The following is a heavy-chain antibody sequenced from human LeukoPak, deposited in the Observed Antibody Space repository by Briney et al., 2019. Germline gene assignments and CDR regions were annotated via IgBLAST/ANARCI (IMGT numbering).Heavy chain of an antibody. V-gene: IGHV1-69*04. CDR2: IIPILGIA. CDR3: ASSRGARSFDI. D-gene: IGHD2/OR15-2a*01. J-gene: IGHJ3*02. CDR1: GGTFSSYA. Sequence: SVKVSCKASGGTFSSYAISWVRQAPGQGLEWMGRIIPILGIANYAQKFQGRVTITADKSTSTAYMELSSLRSEDTAVYYCASSRGARSFDIWGQGTMVTVSP.